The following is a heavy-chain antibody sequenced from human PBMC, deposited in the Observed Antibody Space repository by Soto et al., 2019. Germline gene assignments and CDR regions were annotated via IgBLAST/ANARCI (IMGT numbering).Heavy chain of an antibody. J-gene: IGHJ4*02. CDR1: GFTFSNSG. Sequence: QVQLVESGGGVVQPGRSLRLSCAASGFTFSNSGMHWVRQAPGKGLEWVAVITYDGSNKYYADSVKGRFAISRDNSRNTLYLQMNSLRAEDTDVYYFAKGTSGWYSDFDYWGQGTLVTVSS. CDR3: AKGTSGWYSDFDY. CDR2: ITYDGSNK. V-gene: IGHV3-30*18. D-gene: IGHD6-19*01.